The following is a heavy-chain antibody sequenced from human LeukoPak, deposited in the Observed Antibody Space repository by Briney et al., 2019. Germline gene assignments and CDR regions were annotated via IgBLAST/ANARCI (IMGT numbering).Heavy chain of an antibody. V-gene: IGHV4-34*01. CDR1: GRSFSGYY. Sequence: SETLSLTCAVYGRSFSGYYWSWIRQPPGKGLEWIGEINHSGSTNYNPSLKSRVTISVDTSKNQFSLKLSSVTAADTAVYYCARDALRYFDWPYYFDYWGQGTLVTVSS. D-gene: IGHD3-9*01. CDR2: INHSGST. J-gene: IGHJ4*02. CDR3: ARDALRYFDWPYYFDY.